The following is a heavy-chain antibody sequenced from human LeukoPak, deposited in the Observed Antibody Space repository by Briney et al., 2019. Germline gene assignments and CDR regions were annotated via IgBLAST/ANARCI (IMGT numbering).Heavy chain of an antibody. V-gene: IGHV1-46*01. CDR3: ARAGKNQQSAFDI. Sequence: GAPVKVSCKASGYTFTSYYIHWVRQAPGQGLEWMGIINPSGGSTSYAQKFQGRVTMTRDTSTSTVYMELSSLRSEDTAVYYCARAGKNQQSAFDIWGQGTMVTVSS. D-gene: IGHD2-2*01. CDR1: GYTFTSYY. CDR2: INPSGGST. J-gene: IGHJ3*02.